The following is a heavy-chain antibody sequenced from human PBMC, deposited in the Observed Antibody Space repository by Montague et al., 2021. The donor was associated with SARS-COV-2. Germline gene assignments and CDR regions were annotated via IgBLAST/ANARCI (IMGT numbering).Heavy chain of an antibody. CDR3: ARGAFSNGLDK. Sequence: SLRLSCAASGFTFRNYWMEWVRQGPGKGLVWVSNVNPDGTRTNNADSAKGRVTISRDNAKNTLYLQIDSLTADDTAVYYCARGAFSNGLDKWGQGTLVTVSS. J-gene: IGHJ4*02. CDR2: VNPDGTRT. V-gene: IGHV3-74*01. CDR1: GFTFRNYW. D-gene: IGHD6-19*01.